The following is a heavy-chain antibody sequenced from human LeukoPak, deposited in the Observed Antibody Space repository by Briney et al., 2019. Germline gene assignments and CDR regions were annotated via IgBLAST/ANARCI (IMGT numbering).Heavy chain of an antibody. CDR1: GGSISSYY. J-gene: IGHJ4*02. CDR2: IYYSGST. V-gene: IGHV4-59*08. D-gene: IGHD1-26*01. Sequence: PSETLSLTCTVSGGSISSYYWSWIRQPPGKGLEWIGYIYYSGSTNYNPSLKSRVTISVDTSKNQFSLKLSSVTAADTAVYYCAPSDLYSGSYEMNYWGQGTLVTVSS. CDR3: APSDLYSGSYEMNY.